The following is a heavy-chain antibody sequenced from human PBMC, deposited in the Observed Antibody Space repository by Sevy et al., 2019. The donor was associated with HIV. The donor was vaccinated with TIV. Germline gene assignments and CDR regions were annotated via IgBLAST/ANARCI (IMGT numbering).Heavy chain of an antibody. V-gene: IGHV3-33*06. Sequence: GGSLRLSCAASGFIFSNYVMHWVRQAPDKGLEWVAVISYDGNNKYYEDSVKGRFAISRDNSKNILYLQMNGLRVEDTAVYFCAQDGSVWGQGTLVTVSS. CDR2: ISYDGNNK. CDR1: GFIFSNYV. D-gene: IGHD3-10*01. J-gene: IGHJ4*02. CDR3: AQDGSV.